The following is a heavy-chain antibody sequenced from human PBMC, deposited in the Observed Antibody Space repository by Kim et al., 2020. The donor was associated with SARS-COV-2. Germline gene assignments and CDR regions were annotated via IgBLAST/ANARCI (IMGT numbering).Heavy chain of an antibody. CDR2: ISYDGSNK. CDR3: ARDPGTRFGELSKNWFDP. J-gene: IGHJ5*02. V-gene: IGHV3-30*04. D-gene: IGHD3-10*01. Sequence: GGSLRLSCAASGFTFSSYAMHWVRQAPGKGLEWVAVISYDGSNKYYADSVKGRFTISRDNSKNTLYLQMNSLRAEDTAVYYCARDPGTRFGELSKNWFDPWGQGTLVTVSS. CDR1: GFTFSSYA.